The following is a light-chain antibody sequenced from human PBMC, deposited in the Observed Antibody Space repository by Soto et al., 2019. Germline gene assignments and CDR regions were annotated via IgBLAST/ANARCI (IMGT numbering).Light chain of an antibody. Sequence: EKVMEQSPATPSESPRERATLSWRASQSVGSTLAWYQQKPGQPPRLLIYDASTRATGIPARFSGSGSGTEFTLTISSLQSEDFAVYYCQQYNTWPRTFGQGTKVDIK. V-gene: IGKV3-15*01. CDR3: QQYNTWPRT. CDR2: DAS. CDR1: QSVGST. J-gene: IGKJ1*01.